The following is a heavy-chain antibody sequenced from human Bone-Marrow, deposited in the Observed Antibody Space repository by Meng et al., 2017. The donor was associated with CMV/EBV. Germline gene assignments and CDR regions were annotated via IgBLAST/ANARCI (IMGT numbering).Heavy chain of an antibody. V-gene: IGHV1-2*02. D-gene: IGHD3-10*01. CDR3: ARFERRSRLDSGSSFDY. CDR2: INPNSGGT. Sequence: ASVKVSCKASGYTFTGYYMHWVRQAPGQGLEWMGWINPNSGGTNYAQKFQGRVTMTRDTSISTAYMELSRLRSDDTAVYYCARFERRSRLDSGSSFDYWGQGTLATVPS. CDR1: GYTFTGYY. J-gene: IGHJ4*02.